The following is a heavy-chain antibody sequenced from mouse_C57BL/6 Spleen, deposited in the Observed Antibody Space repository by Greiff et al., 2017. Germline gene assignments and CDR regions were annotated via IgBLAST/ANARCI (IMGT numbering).Heavy chain of an antibody. CDR3: ARGYGSSVYWYVDV. V-gene: IGHV3-8*01. CDR2: ISYSGIT. Sequence: EVPLVESGPGLAKPSQTLSLPCSVTGYSITSDYWNWIRKFPGNKLEYMGYISYSGITYYTPSLKSLISITRDTSKNQYYLQLNSVTTEDTATYYCARGYGSSVYWYVDVWGTGTTVTVAS. J-gene: IGHJ1*03. CDR1: GYSITSDY. D-gene: IGHD1-1*01.